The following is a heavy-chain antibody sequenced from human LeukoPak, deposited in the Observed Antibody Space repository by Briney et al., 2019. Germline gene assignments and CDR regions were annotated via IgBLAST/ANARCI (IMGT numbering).Heavy chain of an antibody. D-gene: IGHD6-13*01. J-gene: IGHJ4*02. Sequence: GGSLRLSCAASGFTFSSYEMNWVRQAPGKGLEWVSYISSSGSTINYADSVQGRFTISRDNAKNSLYLQMNSLRAEDTAVYYCARNGIAANGYFDYWGQGTLVTVSS. CDR1: GFTFSSYE. V-gene: IGHV3-48*03. CDR2: ISSSGSTI. CDR3: ARNGIAANGYFDY.